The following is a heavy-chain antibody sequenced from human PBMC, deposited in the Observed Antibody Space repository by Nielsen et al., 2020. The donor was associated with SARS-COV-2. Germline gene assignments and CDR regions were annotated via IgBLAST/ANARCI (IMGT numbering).Heavy chain of an antibody. CDR3: ARLPYDFWSGYPEVDY. D-gene: IGHD3-3*01. CDR1: GYSFTSYW. V-gene: IGHV5-10-1*01. CDR2: IDPSDSYT. Sequence: GESLKISCKGSGYSFTSYWISWVRQMPGKGLEWMGRIDPSDSYTNYSPSFQGHVTISADKSISTAYLQWSSLKASDTAMYYCARLPYDFWSGYPEVDYWGQGTLVTVSS. J-gene: IGHJ4*02.